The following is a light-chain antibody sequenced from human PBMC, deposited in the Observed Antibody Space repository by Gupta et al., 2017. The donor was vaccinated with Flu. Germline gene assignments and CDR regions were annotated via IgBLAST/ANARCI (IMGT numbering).Light chain of an antibody. Sequence: ATSSLSPGERATRTCRAIRSGSSSSAWSHQKPGQAPRLLIYDAPNRATGIPARFRGSGSGADFTLTISSIEPEDLAVYYCQQRSLGPLTFGGGTKVEI. CDR3: QQRSLGPLT. J-gene: IGKJ4*01. CDR1: RSGSSS. CDR2: DAP. V-gene: IGKV3-11*01.